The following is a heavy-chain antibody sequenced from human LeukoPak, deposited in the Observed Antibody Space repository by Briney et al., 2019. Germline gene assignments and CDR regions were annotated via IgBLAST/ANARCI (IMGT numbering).Heavy chain of an antibody. CDR2: IIPIFGTA. V-gene: IGHV1-69*13. D-gene: IGHD3-22*01. J-gene: IGHJ4*02. CDR3: ASPNYYDSSGQWDYFDY. Sequence: SVKVSCKASGGTFSSYAISWVRQAPGQGLEWMGGIIPIFGTANYAQKFQGRVTITADESTSTAYMELSSLRSEDTAVYYCASPNYYDSSGQWDYFDYWGQGTLVTVSS. CDR1: GGTFSSYA.